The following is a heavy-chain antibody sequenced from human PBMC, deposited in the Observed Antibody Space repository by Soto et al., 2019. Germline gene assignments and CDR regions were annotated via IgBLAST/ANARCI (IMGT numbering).Heavy chain of an antibody. Sequence: EVQLLESGGGLVQPGGSLRLSCAASGFTFSSYAMSWVRQAPGTGLEWVSVISGSGDSTYYADSVKGRFTISRDNSKNTLYLQMTSLRAEDTAVYCCAKRAAGLDIDYWGQGTLVTVSS. J-gene: IGHJ4*02. CDR2: ISGSGDST. CDR1: GFTFSSYA. D-gene: IGHD2-15*01. CDR3: AKRAAGLDIDY. V-gene: IGHV3-23*01.